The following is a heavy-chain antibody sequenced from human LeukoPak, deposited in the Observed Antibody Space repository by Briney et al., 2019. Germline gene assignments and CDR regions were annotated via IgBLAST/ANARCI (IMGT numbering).Heavy chain of an antibody. Sequence: ASVKVSCKASGYTFTGYYMHWVRQAPGQGLEWMGWVNPNSGGTNYAQKFQGRVTMTSDTSISTAHMGLSRLRSDDTAVYYCVRGGPGGISSSKWWGQGTLVTVSS. D-gene: IGHD6-6*01. CDR2: VNPNSGGT. J-gene: IGHJ4*02. CDR1: GYTFTGYY. CDR3: VRGGPGGISSSKW. V-gene: IGHV1-2*02.